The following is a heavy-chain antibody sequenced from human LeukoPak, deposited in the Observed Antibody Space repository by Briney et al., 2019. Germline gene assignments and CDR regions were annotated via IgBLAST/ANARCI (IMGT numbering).Heavy chain of an antibody. CDR3: ARGFYGSGSYDYGMDV. CDR2: MNPNSGNT. Sequence: ASVKVSCKASGYTFTSYDINWERQATGQGLEWMGWMNPNSGNTGYAQKFQGRVTMTRNTSISTAYMELSSLRSEDTAVYYCARGFYGSGSYDYGMDVWGQGTTVTASS. CDR1: GYTFTSYD. J-gene: IGHJ6*02. D-gene: IGHD3-10*01. V-gene: IGHV1-8*01.